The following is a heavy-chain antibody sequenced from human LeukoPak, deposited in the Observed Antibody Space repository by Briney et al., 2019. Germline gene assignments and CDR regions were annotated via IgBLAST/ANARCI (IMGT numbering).Heavy chain of an antibody. CDR1: GYTFTSYD. V-gene: IGHV1-8*03. J-gene: IGHJ4*02. Sequence: GASVKVSCKASGYTFTSYDINWVRQATGQGLEWMGWMNPNSGNTGYAQKFQGRVTITRNTSISTAYMELSSLRSEDTAVYYCARASRVGAKRQKFGYCSGGSCYLALYYFDYWGQGTLVTVSS. CDR2: MNPNSGNT. CDR3: ARASRVGAKRQKFGYCSGGSCYLALYYFDY. D-gene: IGHD2-15*01.